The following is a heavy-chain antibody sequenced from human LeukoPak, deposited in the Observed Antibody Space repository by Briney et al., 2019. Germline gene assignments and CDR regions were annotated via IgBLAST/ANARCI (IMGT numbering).Heavy chain of an antibody. CDR1: GYTFTSYD. V-gene: IGHV1-8*01. CDR3: ARGQALWFGELGIWFDP. J-gene: IGHJ5*02. Sequence: GASVKVSCKASGYTFTSYDINWVRQATGQGLEWMGWMNPNSGNTGYAQKFQGRVTMTRNTSISTAYMELSSLRSEDTAVYYCARGQALWFGELGIWFDPWGQGTLVTVSS. D-gene: IGHD3-10*01. CDR2: MNPNSGNT.